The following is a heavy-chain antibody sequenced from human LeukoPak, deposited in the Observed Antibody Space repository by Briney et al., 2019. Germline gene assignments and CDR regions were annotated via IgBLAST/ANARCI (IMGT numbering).Heavy chain of an antibody. CDR3: AKTAYAY. J-gene: IGHJ4*02. CDR1: GFTFNNSW. Sequence: GGSLRLSCALSGFTFNNSWVTWFRQAPGKGLEWVAIIKQDGSTAYYVDSVEGRFTISRDNAKNSLFLQMNSLRAEDTAVYYCAKTAYAYWGQGTLVTVSS. V-gene: IGHV3-7*01. D-gene: IGHD2-2*01. CDR2: IKQDGSTA.